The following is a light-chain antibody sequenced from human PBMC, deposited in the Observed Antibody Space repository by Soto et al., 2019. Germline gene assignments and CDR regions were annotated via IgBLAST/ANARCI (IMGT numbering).Light chain of an antibody. CDR1: QSVSNNY. CDR3: QQYGSSPVT. J-gene: IGKJ5*01. CDR2: GAS. V-gene: IGKV3-20*01. Sequence: EIVLTQSPGTLSLSPGERATLSCRASQSVSNNYLAWYQQKPGQAPRLLIYGASSRATGIPDRFSSSGSGTDFTLTISRLEPEDFAVYFCQQYGSSPVTFGQGTRLEIK.